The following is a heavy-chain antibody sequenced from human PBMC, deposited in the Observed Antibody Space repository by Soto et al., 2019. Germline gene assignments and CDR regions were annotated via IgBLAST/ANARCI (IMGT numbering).Heavy chain of an antibody. CDR2: ISAYNGNT. D-gene: IGHD3-3*01. CDR3: ARGVTIFGVVPYGMDV. V-gene: IGHV1-18*01. Sequence: ASVKVSCKASGYTFTSYGISWVRQAPGQGLEWMGWISAYNGNTNYAQKLQGRVTMTTDTSTSTAYMELRSLRSDDTAVYYCARGVTIFGVVPYGMDVWGQGTTVTVSS. J-gene: IGHJ6*02. CDR1: GYTFTSYG.